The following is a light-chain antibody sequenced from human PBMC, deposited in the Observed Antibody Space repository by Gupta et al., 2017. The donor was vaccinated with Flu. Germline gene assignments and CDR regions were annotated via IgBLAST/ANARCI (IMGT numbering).Light chain of an antibody. CDR3: CSFAGSPTYWV. CDR2: DVN. V-gene: IGLV2-11*01. J-gene: IGLJ3*02. CDR1: SSGVGGYSY. Sequence: QSALTQPRSVSGSPGQSVTISCTGTSSGVGGYSYVSWYQQHPGKAPKLMIYDVNKRPSGVPDRFSGSNSGNTASLTISGLQGEDEADYYCCSFAGSPTYWVFGGGTTLTVL.